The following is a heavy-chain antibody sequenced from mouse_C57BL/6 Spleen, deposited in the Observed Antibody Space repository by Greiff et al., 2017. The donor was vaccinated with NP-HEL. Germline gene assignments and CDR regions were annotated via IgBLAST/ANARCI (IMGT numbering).Heavy chain of an antibody. Sequence: EVKLMESGPGLVKPSQSLSLTCSVTGYSITSGYYWNWIRQFPGNKLEWMGYISYDGSNNYNPSFKNRISITRDTSKNQFFLKLNSVTTEATATYYCAGYYDYDDWYFDVWGTGTTVTVSS. CDR3: AGYYDYDDWYFDV. CDR2: ISYDGSN. D-gene: IGHD2-4*01. J-gene: IGHJ1*03. CDR1: GYSITSGYY. V-gene: IGHV3-6*01.